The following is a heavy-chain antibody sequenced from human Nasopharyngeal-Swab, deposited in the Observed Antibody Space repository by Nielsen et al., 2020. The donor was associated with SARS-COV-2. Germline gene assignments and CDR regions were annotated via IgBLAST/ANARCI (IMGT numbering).Heavy chain of an antibody. CDR3: ARRGPSTSGSGAYAYYLDY. Sequence: KVSCKGSGYSFISYWIAWVRQLPAKGLAWMGIIYPGDSDARYSPSFQGQVTISVDKSINTAYLQWSSLPASDTAMYYCARRGPSTSGSGAYAYYLDYWGQGALVTVSS. CDR2: IYPGDSDA. J-gene: IGHJ4*02. CDR1: GYSFISYW. V-gene: IGHV5-51*01. D-gene: IGHD3-10*01.